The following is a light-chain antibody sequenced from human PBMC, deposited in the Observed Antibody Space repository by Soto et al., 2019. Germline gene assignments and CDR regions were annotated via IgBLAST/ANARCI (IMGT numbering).Light chain of an antibody. Sequence: DIQMTQSPSSVSAPVGDRVTISCRASQDISKWLAWFQQKPGKAPKLLISAASTLQSGVPPRFSGSGSGTEFTLTIQSLQPDDIGTYYCQQASSFPHTFGQGTQVEIK. CDR2: AAS. CDR3: QQASSFPHT. V-gene: IGKV1-12*01. J-gene: IGKJ2*01. CDR1: QDISKW.